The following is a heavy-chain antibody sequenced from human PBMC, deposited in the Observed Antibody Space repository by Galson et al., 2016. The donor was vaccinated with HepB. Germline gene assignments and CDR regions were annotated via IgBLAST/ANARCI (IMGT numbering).Heavy chain of an antibody. Sequence: SETLSLTCTVSGYSISNDYYWAWIRQPPGKGLEWIGSIPPNGSTYYNSSLKSRLTISIDTSKNQFSLRLSSVTAAETALYYCAGLGYHDTSGYYYQFDYWGQGALVAVSS. CDR1: GYSISNDYY. J-gene: IGHJ4*02. CDR2: IPPNGST. CDR3: AGLGYHDTSGYYYQFDY. D-gene: IGHD3-22*01. V-gene: IGHV4-38-2*02.